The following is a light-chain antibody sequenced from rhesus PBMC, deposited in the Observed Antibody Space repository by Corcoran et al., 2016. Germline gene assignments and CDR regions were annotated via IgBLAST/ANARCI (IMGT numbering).Light chain of an antibody. CDR2: DVT. CDR1: NSDIGGYND. Sequence: QSALTQPPSVSKSLGQSVTISCTGTNSDIGGYNDVSWFQQHPGTAPRLLIFDVTSRPSGISDRFSASKSGNTASLTISGLQVEDEADYYCRSYRSGSTFIFGPGTRVTVL. J-gene: IGLJ1*01. CDR3: RSYRSGSTFI. V-gene: IGLV2S9*01.